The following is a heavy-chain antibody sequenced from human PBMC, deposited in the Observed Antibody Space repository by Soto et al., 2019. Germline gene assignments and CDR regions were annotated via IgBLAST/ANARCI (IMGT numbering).Heavy chain of an antibody. J-gene: IGHJ6*03. Sequence: EVQLLESGGGLVQPGGSLRLSCAASGFTFSSYAMSWVRQAPGKGLEWVSAISGSGGNTYYADSVKGRFTISRGNSKDTLYLQVNGLRAEDAAVYYCAKVPRYCGGGSCYGGYMDVWGKGTTVTVSS. D-gene: IGHD2-15*01. CDR3: AKVPRYCGGGSCYGGYMDV. CDR1: GFTFSSYA. CDR2: ISGSGGNT. V-gene: IGHV3-23*01.